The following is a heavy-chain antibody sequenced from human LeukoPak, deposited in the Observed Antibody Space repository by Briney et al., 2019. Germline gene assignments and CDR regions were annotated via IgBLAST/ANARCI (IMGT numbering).Heavy chain of an antibody. CDR3: ARGGTVYDYYDSSGYLAFDI. CDR2: INTSGST. CDR1: GGSFSSYY. J-gene: IGHJ3*02. D-gene: IGHD3-22*01. V-gene: IGHV4-59*10. Sequence: SETLSLTCAVSGGSFSSYYWSWIRQPAGKGLEWIGRINTSGSTNYNPCLKSRVTMSVDTSKNQFSLKLSSVTAADTAVYYCARGGTVYDYYDSSGYLAFDIWGQGTMVTVSS.